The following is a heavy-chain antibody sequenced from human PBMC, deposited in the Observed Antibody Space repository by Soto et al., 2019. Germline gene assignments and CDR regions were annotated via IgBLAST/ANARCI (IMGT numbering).Heavy chain of an antibody. J-gene: IGHJ5*02. CDR1: GFTFSSYA. CDR3: AKALIPADIVVVPAAIVGWFDP. V-gene: IGHV3-23*01. CDR2: ISGSGGST. Sequence: GGSLRLSCAASGFTFSSYAMSWVRQAPGKGLEWVSTISGSGGSTYYADSVKGRFTISRDNSKNTLYLQMNSLRAEDTAVYYCAKALIPADIVVVPAAIVGWFDPWGQGTLVTVSS. D-gene: IGHD2-2*02.